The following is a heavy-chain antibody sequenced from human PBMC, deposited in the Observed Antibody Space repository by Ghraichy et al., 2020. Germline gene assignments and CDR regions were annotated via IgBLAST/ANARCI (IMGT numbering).Heavy chain of an antibody. CDR2: ISSSSSYI. CDR3: ARGSYSSGWYNWFDP. CDR1: GFTFSTYS. Sequence: GGSLRLSCAASGFTFSTYSMTWVRQAPGKGLEWVSSISSSSSYIYYADSVKGRFTISRDNAKNSLYLQMNSLRAEDTAVYYCARGSYSSGWYNWFDPWGQGTLVTVSS. V-gene: IGHV3-21*01. D-gene: IGHD6-19*01. J-gene: IGHJ5*02.